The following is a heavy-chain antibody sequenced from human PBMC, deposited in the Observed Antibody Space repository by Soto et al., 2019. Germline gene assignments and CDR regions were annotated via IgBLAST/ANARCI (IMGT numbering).Heavy chain of an antibody. D-gene: IGHD3-9*01. CDR1: GFTFGDYA. J-gene: IGHJ3*02. CDR2: IRSKAYGGTT. Sequence: GGSLRLSCTASGFTFGDYAMSWFRQAPGKGLEWVGFIRSKAYGGTTEYAASVKGRFTISRDDSKSIAYLQMNSLKTEDTAVYYCTRGVLYDSLTGYNDVDAFDIWGQGTMVTVSS. V-gene: IGHV3-49*03. CDR3: TRGVLYDSLTGYNDVDAFDI.